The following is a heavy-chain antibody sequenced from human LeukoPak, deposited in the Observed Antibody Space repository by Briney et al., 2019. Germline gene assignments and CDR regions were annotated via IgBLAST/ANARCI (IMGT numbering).Heavy chain of an antibody. CDR3: ARERSYDFWSGYYTGGFFDY. J-gene: IGHJ4*02. Sequence: ASVKVSCKASGGTFSSYAISWVRQAPGQGLEWMGGIIPIFGTANYAQKFQGRVTITTDESTSTAYMELSSLRSEDTAVYYCARERSYDFWSGYYTGGFFDYWGQGTLVTVS. CDR1: GGTFSSYA. CDR2: IIPIFGTA. D-gene: IGHD3-3*01. V-gene: IGHV1-69*05.